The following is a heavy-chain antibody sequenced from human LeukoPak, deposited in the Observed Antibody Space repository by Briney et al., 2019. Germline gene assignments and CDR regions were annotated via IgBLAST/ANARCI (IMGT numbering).Heavy chain of an antibody. D-gene: IGHD2-2*01. V-gene: IGHV4-34*01. Sequence: PSETLSLTCAVYGGSFSGYYWSWIRQPPGKGLEWIGEINHSGSTNYNPSLKSRVTISVDTSKNQFSLKLSSVTAADTAVYYCARGRNSLGYCSSTSCYPFDYWGQGTLVTVSS. CDR2: INHSGST. J-gene: IGHJ4*02. CDR1: GGSFSGYY. CDR3: ARGRNSLGYCSSTSCYPFDY.